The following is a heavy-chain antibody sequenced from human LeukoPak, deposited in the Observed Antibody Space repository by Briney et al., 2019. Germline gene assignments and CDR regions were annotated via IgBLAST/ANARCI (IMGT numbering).Heavy chain of an antibody. Sequence: PGGSLRLSCAASGFTFSSYAMSWVRQAPGKGLEWVSAISGSGDSTYHADSVKGRFTISRDNSRNTLYLQMNSLRAEDTVVYYCARDQHSIAGDDAFDIWGQGTMVTVSS. CDR2: ISGSGDST. J-gene: IGHJ3*02. V-gene: IGHV3-23*01. CDR3: ARDQHSIAGDDAFDI. CDR1: GFTFSSYA. D-gene: IGHD6-6*01.